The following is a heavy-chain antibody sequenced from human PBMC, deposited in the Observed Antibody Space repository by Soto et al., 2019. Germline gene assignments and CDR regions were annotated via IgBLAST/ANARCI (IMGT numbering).Heavy chain of an antibody. J-gene: IGHJ4*02. CDR1: GVSTSISSY. CDR3: ARGMTPPAAPAWYDFDS. CDR2: FSLSGTT. D-gene: IGHD2-2*01. Sequence: TLSLSFNVSGVSTSISSYCSFIRQPAGKGLEWIGRFSLSGTTNYNPSLRSRVTMSADVSKNQFSLRLTSVTAADTALYYCARGMTPPAAPAWYDFDSWGQGTMVTVSS. V-gene: IGHV4-4*07.